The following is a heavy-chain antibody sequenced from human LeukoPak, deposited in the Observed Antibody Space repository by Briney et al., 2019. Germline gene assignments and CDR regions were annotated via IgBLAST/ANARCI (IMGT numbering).Heavy chain of an antibody. J-gene: IGHJ4*02. D-gene: IGHD4-11*01. CDR1: GFTFSSYG. CDR2: LWYDGSNT. Sequence: GGSLRLSCAASGFTFSSYGMHWVRQAPGKGLEWVAILWYDGSNTYYADSVKGRFTISRDNSKNTVYVQMNSLRAEDTAVYYCARARYSNYAGGFDYWGQGTLVPVSS. V-gene: IGHV3-33*01. CDR3: ARARYSNYAGGFDY.